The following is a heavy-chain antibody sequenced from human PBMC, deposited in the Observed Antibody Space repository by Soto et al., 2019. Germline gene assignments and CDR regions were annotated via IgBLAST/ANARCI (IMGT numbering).Heavy chain of an antibody. CDR1: GGSISSYY. Sequence: PSETLSLTCTVSGGSISSYYWSWIRQPPGEGLEWIGYIYYSGSTNYNPSLKSRVTISVDTSKNQFSLKLSSVTAADTAVYYCASYDSSGYYYGTEYFQHWGQGTLVTVSS. J-gene: IGHJ1*01. D-gene: IGHD3-22*01. CDR2: IYYSGST. V-gene: IGHV4-59*01. CDR3: ASYDSSGYYYGTEYFQH.